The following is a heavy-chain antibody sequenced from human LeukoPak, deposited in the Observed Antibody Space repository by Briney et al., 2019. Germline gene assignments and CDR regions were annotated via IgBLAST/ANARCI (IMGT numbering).Heavy chain of an antibody. V-gene: IGHV3-23*01. CDR2: ISGSGGST. Sequence: GRSLRLSCAASGFTFSSYAMHWVRQAPGKGLEWVSAISGSGGSTYYADSVKGRFTISRDNSKNTLYLQMNSLRAEDTAVYYCAKEVGYDSSGYYTDYWGQGTLVTVSS. CDR1: GFTFSSYA. CDR3: AKEVGYDSSGYYTDY. J-gene: IGHJ4*02. D-gene: IGHD3-22*01.